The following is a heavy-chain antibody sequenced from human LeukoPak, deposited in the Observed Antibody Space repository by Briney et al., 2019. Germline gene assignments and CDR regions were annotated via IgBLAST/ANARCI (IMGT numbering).Heavy chain of an antibody. CDR1: GDSVNNNAYY. Sequence: SETLSLTCTVSGDSVNNNAYYRGWVRQPPGKGLEYIGNVYYSGITYYNPSLQSRVTISVDTSNNQSSLKQSSVTAADTAVYYWSRSDCSGYFDYWGQGTLVSVSS. J-gene: IGHJ4*02. D-gene: IGHD6-25*01. CDR3: SRSDCSGYFDY. V-gene: IGHV4-39*01. CDR2: VYYSGIT.